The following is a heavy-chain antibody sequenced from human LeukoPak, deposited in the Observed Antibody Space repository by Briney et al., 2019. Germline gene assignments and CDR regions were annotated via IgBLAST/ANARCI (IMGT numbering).Heavy chain of an antibody. V-gene: IGHV4-31*03. CDR2: ICFSGST. CDR3: VSDRSGWYFDL. CDR1: GGSISSGGYY. Sequence: SQTLSLTCTVSGGSISSGGYYWSWIRQHPGKGLEWIGYICFSGSTYYNPSLKSRVNISVDTSKNQFSLKLSSVTAADTAVYYCVSDRSGWYFDLWGRGTLVTVSS. J-gene: IGHJ2*01.